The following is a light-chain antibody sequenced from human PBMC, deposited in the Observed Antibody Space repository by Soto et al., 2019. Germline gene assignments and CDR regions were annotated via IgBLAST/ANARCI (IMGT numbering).Light chain of an antibody. V-gene: IGKV1-5*03. J-gene: IGKJ1*01. Sequence: DIQMTQSPSTLSASVGDRVTITCRASQSISSWLAWYQQKPGKAPKLLIYKASSLETGVPSRFSGGGSGTEFTLIISSLQPDDFARYYCQQYGSSSPWTFGQGTKVEIK. CDR2: KAS. CDR3: QQYGSSSPWT. CDR1: QSISSW.